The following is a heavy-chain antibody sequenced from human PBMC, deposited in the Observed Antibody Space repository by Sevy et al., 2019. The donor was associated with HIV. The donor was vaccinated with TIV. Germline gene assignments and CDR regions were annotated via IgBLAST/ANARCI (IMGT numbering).Heavy chain of an antibody. Sequence: GGSLRLSCAASGFSFRSYWMTWVRQAPGKGLEWVASIYQDGSEKYYMDSVKGRFTVSRENAKNALFLQMNSLRVEETAVYYCAREGSYGDYMLSYYYGMDVWGQGTTVTVSS. CDR1: GFSFRSYW. CDR3: AREGSYGDYMLSYYYGMDV. V-gene: IGHV3-7*01. D-gene: IGHD4-17*01. J-gene: IGHJ6*02. CDR2: IYQDGSEK.